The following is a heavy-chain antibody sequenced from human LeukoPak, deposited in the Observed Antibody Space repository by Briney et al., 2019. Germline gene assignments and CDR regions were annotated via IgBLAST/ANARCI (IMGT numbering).Heavy chain of an antibody. Sequence: SETLSLTCTVSGGSISPYYRSWIRQPPGKGLEWIGYIYYSGSTNYNPSLKSRVTISVDTSKNQFSLRLSSVTAADTAMYYCARARGYCSSTSCSLDFGYWGQGTLVTVSS. J-gene: IGHJ4*02. V-gene: IGHV4-59*01. D-gene: IGHD2-2*01. CDR3: ARARGYCSSTSCSLDFGY. CDR2: IYYSGST. CDR1: GGSISPYY.